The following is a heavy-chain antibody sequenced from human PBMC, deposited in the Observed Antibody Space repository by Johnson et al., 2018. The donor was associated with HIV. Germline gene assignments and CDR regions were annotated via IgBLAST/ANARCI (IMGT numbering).Heavy chain of an antibody. CDR3: ARGRKDIEAADGLDNDAFDM. CDR1: GFTFSNFG. J-gene: IGHJ3*02. Sequence: QVQLVESGGGVVQPGRSLRLSCAASGFTFSNFGFHWVRQAPGKGLEWVAAISYGGGKKYYGDSVEGRFTISKDISKNTLYLQMDSLRPEDTAVYYCARGRKDIEAADGLDNDAFDMWGQGTLVTVSS. CDR2: ISYGGGKK. D-gene: IGHD5-12*01. V-gene: IGHV3-30*03.